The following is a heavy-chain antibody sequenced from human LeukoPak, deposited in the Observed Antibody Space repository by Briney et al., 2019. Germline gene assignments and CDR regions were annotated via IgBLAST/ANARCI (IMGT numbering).Heavy chain of an antibody. CDR3: ARVRSWWELYPDY. CDR1: GGSISSSSYY. D-gene: IGHD1-26*01. Sequence: SETLSLTCTVSGGSISSSSYYWGWIRQPPGKGLEWIGSIYYSGSTYYNPSLKSRVTISVDTSKNQFSLKLSSVTAADTAVYYCARVRSWWELYPDYWGQGTLVTVSS. J-gene: IGHJ4*02. CDR2: IYYSGST. V-gene: IGHV4-39*01.